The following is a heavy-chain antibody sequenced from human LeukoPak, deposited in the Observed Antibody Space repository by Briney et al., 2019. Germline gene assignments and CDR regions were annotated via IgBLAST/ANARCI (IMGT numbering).Heavy chain of an antibody. CDR3: ARSDYHGSGSHTVFDAFDI. J-gene: IGHJ3*02. CDR1: GGSISRYY. CDR2: IDDSGNT. V-gene: IGHV4-59*01. Sequence: SETLSPTCTVSGGSISRYYWSWIRRPPGKGLEWIGYIDDSGNTNYNPSLKSQVSISVDRSKNQFSLKLSFVTAADTAVYYCARSDYHGSGSHTVFDAFDIWGQGTRVTVPS. D-gene: IGHD3-10*01.